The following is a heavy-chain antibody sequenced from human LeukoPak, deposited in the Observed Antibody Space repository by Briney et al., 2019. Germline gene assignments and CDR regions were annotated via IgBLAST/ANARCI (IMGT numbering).Heavy chain of an antibody. Sequence: PGGSLRLSCAASGFTFSSYAMSWVRQAPGKGLEWVANIKQDGSEKYYVDSVKGRFTISRDNAKNSLYLQMNSLRAEDTAVYYCARDPSPLGRDPGAFDIWGQGTMVTVSS. D-gene: IGHD3-16*01. V-gene: IGHV3-7*01. CDR1: GFTFSSYA. CDR2: IKQDGSEK. CDR3: ARDPSPLGRDPGAFDI. J-gene: IGHJ3*02.